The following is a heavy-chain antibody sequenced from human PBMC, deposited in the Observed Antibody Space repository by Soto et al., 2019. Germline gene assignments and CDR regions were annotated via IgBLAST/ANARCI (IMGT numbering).Heavy chain of an antibody. D-gene: IGHD6-13*01. V-gene: IGHV4-59*01. J-gene: IGHJ4*02. Sequence: WETLSLTCTVSGGSMRNYFWTWIRQPPGKGLEWIGYIHYSGTTSFFPSYNPSLRSRVTISEDTSKNQFSLKLLSVTTADTAVYFCAAGEASSRNLAPYYLDFWGQGTLVTVSS. CDR1: GGSMRNYF. CDR2: IHYSGTT. CDR3: AAGEASSRNLAPYYLDF.